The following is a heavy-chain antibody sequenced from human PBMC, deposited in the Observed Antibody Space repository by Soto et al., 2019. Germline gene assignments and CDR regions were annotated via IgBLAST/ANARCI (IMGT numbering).Heavy chain of an antibody. V-gene: IGHV3-9*01. CDR1: GFTFDNYA. CDR3: IEDTTPGGLDY. D-gene: IGHD3-16*01. Sequence: GGSLRLSCAASGFTFDNYAMHWVRQAPGKGLEWVSGIYSDDHRTAYADSVKGRFTISRDDAKNSLYLQMNSLRPEDTAFYYCIEDTTPGGLDYWGRPILVTSPQ. CDR2: IYSDDHRT. J-gene: IGHJ4*02.